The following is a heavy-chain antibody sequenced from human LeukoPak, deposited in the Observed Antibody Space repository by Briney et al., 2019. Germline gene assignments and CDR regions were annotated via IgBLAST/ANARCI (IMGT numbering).Heavy chain of an antibody. CDR1: GFTFDDYA. Sequence: PGGSLRLSCAASGFTFDDYAMHWVRQAPGKGLEWVSGISWNSGSIGYADSVKGRFTISRDNAKNSLYLQMNGLRAEDTALYYCAKVGCSSTSCYFPYYFDYWGQGTLVTVSS. CDR3: AKVGCSSTSCYFPYYFDY. J-gene: IGHJ4*02. CDR2: ISWNSGSI. V-gene: IGHV3-9*01. D-gene: IGHD2-2*01.